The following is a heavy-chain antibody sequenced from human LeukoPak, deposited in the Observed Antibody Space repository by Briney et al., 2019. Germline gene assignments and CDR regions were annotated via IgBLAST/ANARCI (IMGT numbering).Heavy chain of an antibody. CDR2: ISSSGSTI. CDR1: GFTFSDYY. Sequence: GGSLRLSCAASGFTFSDYYMSWIRQAPGKGLEWVSYISSSGSTIYYADPVKGRFTISRDNAKNPLYLQMNSLRAADTAVYYCSGTGVFRDHYQCMDYWGKGTSVAVSS. D-gene: IGHD3-10*01. CDR3: SGTGVFRDHYQCMDY. V-gene: IGHV3-11*04. J-gene: IGHJ6*03.